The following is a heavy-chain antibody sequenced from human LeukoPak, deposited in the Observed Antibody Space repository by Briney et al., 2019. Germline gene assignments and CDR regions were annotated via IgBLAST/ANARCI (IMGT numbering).Heavy chain of an antibody. CDR1: GYTFTSYG. J-gene: IGHJ6*03. CDR3: ARKDYYYYYYMDV. V-gene: IGHV1-18*01. CDR2: ISAYNGNT. Sequence: ASVKVSCKASGYTFTSYGISWVRQAPGPGLEWMGWISAYNGNTNYAQKLQGRVTTTTDTSTSTAYMELRSLRSDDTAVYYCARKDYYYYYYMDVWGKGTTVTVSS.